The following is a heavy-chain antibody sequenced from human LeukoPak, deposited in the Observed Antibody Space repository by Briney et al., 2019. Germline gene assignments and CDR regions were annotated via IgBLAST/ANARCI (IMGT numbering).Heavy chain of an antibody. D-gene: IGHD5-12*01. CDR2: IYTSGST. V-gene: IGHV4-61*02. J-gene: IGHJ3*02. CDR1: GGSISSGSYY. CDR3: ARDTRGYGAFDI. Sequence: PSETLSLTCTVSGGSISSGSYYWSWIRQPAGKGLEWIGRIYTSGSTNSNPSLKSRVTISGDTSKNQFSLKLSSVTAADTAAYYCARDTRGYGAFDIWGQGTMVTVSS.